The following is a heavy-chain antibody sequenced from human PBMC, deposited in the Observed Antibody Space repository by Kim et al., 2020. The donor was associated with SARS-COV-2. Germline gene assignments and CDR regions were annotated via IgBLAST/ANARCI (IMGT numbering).Heavy chain of an antibody. CDR3: TTDYADHGWWLRSGHPFDY. V-gene: IGHV3-15*01. D-gene: IGHD5-12*01. CDR1: GFTFSNAW. Sequence: GGSPRLSCAASGFTFSNAWMSWVRQAPGKGLEWVGRIKSKTDGGTTDYAAPVKGRFTISRDDSKNTLYLQMNSLKTEDTAVYYCTTDYADHGWWLRSGHPFDYWGQGTLVTVSS. CDR2: IKSKTDGGTT. J-gene: IGHJ4*02.